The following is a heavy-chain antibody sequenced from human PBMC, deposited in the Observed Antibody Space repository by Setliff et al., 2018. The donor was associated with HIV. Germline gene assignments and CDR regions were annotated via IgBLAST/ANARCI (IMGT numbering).Heavy chain of an antibody. CDR3: ARTYSSSWYSSHLWVDY. CDR2: IYIGST. Sequence: PSETLSLTWRVSGGSISSYYWSWIRLPPGKGLEWIGHIYIGSTNYNPSLKSRVTISADTSKNQFSLKLSSVTAADTAVYYCARTYSSSWYSSHLWVDYWGQGTLVTVS. D-gene: IGHD6-13*01. CDR1: GGSISSYY. J-gene: IGHJ4*02. V-gene: IGHV4-4*08.